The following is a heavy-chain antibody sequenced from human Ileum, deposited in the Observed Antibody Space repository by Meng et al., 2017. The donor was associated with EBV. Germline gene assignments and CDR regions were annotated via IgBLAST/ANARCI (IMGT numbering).Heavy chain of an antibody. D-gene: IGHD3-10*01. Sequence: QLPPGCAGPFKLSGTLSLTCAVYGGTFRGYYWSWIRQPPGKGLEWIGEINHSGSTNYNPSLKSRVTISVDTSKNQFSLKLSSVTAADTAVYYCARGNKVSDRGFDYWGQGTLVTVSS. CDR2: INHSGST. CDR1: GGTFRGYY. V-gene: IGHV4-34*02. CDR3: ARGNKVSDRGFDY. J-gene: IGHJ4*02.